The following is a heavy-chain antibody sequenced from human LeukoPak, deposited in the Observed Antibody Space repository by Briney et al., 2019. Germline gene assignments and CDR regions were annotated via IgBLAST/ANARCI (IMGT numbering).Heavy chain of an antibody. Sequence: ASVTVSFTSSVYIFTGYYIHWVRQAPGQGLEWMGCINPNSGGTKYAQNFQGRVTMTRDTSSSTAHMELSRLRSDDTAVYYCARGDCSVSGCHGGNWFDPWGQGTLVTVSS. D-gene: IGHD2-15*01. CDR1: VYIFTGYY. CDR3: ARGDCSVSGCHGGNWFDP. CDR2: INPNSGGT. V-gene: IGHV1-2*02. J-gene: IGHJ5*02.